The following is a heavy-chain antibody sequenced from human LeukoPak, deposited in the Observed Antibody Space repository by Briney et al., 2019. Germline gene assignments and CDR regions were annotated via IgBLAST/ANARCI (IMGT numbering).Heavy chain of an antibody. CDR3: ARAQYYYDYIDY. J-gene: IGHJ4*02. CDR1: GGSISSYY. CDR2: IYYSGST. D-gene: IGHD3-22*01. V-gene: IGHV4-4*07. Sequence: KPSETLSLTCTVSGGSISSYYWSWIRQPAGRGLEWIGRIYYSGSTNYNPSLKSRVTMSVDTSKGQFSLKLSSVTAADTAVYYCARAQYYYDYIDYWGQGTLVTVSS.